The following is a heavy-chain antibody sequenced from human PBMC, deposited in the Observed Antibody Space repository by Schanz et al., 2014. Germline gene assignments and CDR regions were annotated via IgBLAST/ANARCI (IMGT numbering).Heavy chain of an antibody. J-gene: IGHJ2*01. CDR2: ISAYTNNT. D-gene: IGHD6-19*01. CDR3: ARLSVAGRPHVNYWYFDL. V-gene: IGHV1-18*01. CDR1: RYTFNTYG. Sequence: QVQLVQSGAEVKKPGASVKVSCEASRYTFNTYGLNWVRQAPGQGLEWMGWISAYTNNTNYAQKVQGRVTMTTDTSTGTAYMEVSRLKSDDTAVYYCARLSVAGRPHVNYWYFDLWGRGTLVTVSS.